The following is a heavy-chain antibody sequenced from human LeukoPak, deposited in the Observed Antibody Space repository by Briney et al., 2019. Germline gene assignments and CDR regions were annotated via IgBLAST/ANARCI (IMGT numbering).Heavy chain of an antibody. V-gene: IGHV3-48*03. CDR1: GFTFSSYE. D-gene: IGHD3-10*01. J-gene: IGHJ4*02. CDR2: ISSSGSTI. Sequence: GGSLRLSCAASGFTFSSYEMNWVRQAPGKGLEWVSYISSSGSTIYYADSVKGRFTISRDNAKNSLYLQMNSLRAADTAVYYCARDLMVRGAPIDYWGQGTLVTVSS. CDR3: ARDLMVRGAPIDY.